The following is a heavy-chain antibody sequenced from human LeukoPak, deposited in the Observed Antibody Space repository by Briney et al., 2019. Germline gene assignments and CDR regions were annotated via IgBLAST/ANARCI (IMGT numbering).Heavy chain of an antibody. CDR1: GFTFDDYG. Sequence: GGSLRLSCAASGFTFDDYGMSWVRQAPGKGLEWVSGINWSGGSTGYADSVKGRFTISGDNAKNSLYLQMNSLRAEDTALYYCARVLVPAAIRGYYFDYWGQGTLVTVSS. CDR3: ARVLVPAAIRGYYFDY. J-gene: IGHJ4*02. CDR2: INWSGGST. D-gene: IGHD2-2*02. V-gene: IGHV3-20*04.